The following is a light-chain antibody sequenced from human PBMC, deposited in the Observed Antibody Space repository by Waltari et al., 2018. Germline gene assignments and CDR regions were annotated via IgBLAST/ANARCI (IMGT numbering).Light chain of an antibody. CDR3: CSYAGSYTWV. CDR2: DVS. V-gene: IGLV2-11*01. J-gene: IGLJ3*02. Sequence: QSALTQPRSVSGSPGQSVTISCTGASSDLGGYNYVPWYQQHPGKAPKLMIYDVSKRPSGVSDRFSGSKSGNTASLIISGLQAEDETDYYCCSYAGSYTWVFGGGTKLTVL. CDR1: SSDLGGYNY.